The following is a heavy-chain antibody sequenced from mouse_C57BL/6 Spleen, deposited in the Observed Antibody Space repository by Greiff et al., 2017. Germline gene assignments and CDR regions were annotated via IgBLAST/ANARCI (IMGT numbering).Heavy chain of an antibody. V-gene: IGHV1-53*01. J-gene: IGHJ4*01. CDR3: ARVGDYDGDYYAMDY. D-gene: IGHD2-4*01. CDR2: INPSNGGT. CDR1: GYTFTSYW. Sequence: VQLQQPGTELVKPGASVKLSCKAPGYTFTSYWMHWVKQRPGQGLEWIGNINPSNGGTNYNEKFKSKTTLTVDKSSSTAFMELSSLTSEDSAVYYCARVGDYDGDYYAMDYWGQGTSVTVSS.